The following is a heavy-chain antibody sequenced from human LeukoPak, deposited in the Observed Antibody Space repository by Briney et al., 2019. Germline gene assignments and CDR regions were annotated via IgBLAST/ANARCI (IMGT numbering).Heavy chain of an antibody. CDR1: GFTFSRYG. CDR2: ISYDGSNK. V-gene: IGHV3-30*04. D-gene: IGHD3-22*01. Sequence: GGSLRLSCAASGFTFSRYGMHWVRQAPGKGLEWVTAISYDGSNKYYADSVKGRFTISRDNSKNTLYVQMNSLRAEDTAVYYCAGTYYYDSSGYLPLDYWGQGTLVTVSS. CDR3: AGTYYYDSSGYLPLDY. J-gene: IGHJ4*02.